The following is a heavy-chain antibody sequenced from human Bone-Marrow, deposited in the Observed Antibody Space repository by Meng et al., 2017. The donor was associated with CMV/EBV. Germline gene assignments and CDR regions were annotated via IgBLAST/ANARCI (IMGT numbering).Heavy chain of an antibody. CDR2: IRDSGGGT. V-gene: IGHV3-23*01. CDR1: GFTFSNYG. J-gene: IGHJ4*02. CDR3: ASLRSNY. Sequence: GESLKISCVASGFTFSNYGLTWVRQAPGKGLEWVSVIRDSGGGTLYADSVKGRFIISRDNSKNTLYLQMNSLRAEDTAVYYCASLRSNYWGQRTQVTVSS. D-gene: IGHD2/OR15-2a*01.